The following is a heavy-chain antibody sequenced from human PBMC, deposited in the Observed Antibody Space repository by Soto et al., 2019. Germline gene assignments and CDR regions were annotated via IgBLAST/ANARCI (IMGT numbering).Heavy chain of an antibody. V-gene: IGHV3-74*01. D-gene: IGHD6-25*01. J-gene: IGHJ6*04. CDR3: ARECAVPDTAV. Sequence: TPGKGLDWSSRIKTDGRSTTYTDSSKGRVIISRDNCKNTLYLRLNGLQAEDTALYYNARECAVPDTAVRCKGTAVPVSP. CDR2: IKTDGRST.